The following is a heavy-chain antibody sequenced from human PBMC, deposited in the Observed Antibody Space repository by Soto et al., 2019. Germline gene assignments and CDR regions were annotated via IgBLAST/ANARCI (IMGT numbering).Heavy chain of an antibody. D-gene: IGHD6-13*01. CDR3: ARVGAGVSNYY. CDR1: GGTFSSYA. V-gene: IGHV1-69*12. Sequence: QVQLVQSGAEVKKPGSSVKVSCKASGGTFSSYAISWVRQAPGHGLEWMGGIIPIFGTANYEQQFQGRVRITADESPSTADLELSSLRAEDTAVYYCARVGAGVSNYYWGQGRLVTFSS. CDR2: IIPIFGTA. J-gene: IGHJ4*02.